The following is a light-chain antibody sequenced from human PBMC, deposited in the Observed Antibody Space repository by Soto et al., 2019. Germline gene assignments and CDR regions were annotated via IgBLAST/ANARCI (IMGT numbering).Light chain of an antibody. CDR3: QKYNSAPLT. CDR2: AAS. Sequence: DIQMTQSPSSLSASVGDRVTNTCRASHGISNYLALYQQKPGKVPKLLIYAASTLQSGVPSRFSGSGSGTDFTLTISSLQPEDVATYYCQKYNSAPLTFGGGTKVDI. J-gene: IGKJ4*01. V-gene: IGKV1-27*01. CDR1: HGISNY.